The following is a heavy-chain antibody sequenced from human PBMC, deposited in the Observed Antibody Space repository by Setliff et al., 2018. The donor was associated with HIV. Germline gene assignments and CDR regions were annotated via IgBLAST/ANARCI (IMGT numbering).Heavy chain of an antibody. J-gene: IGHJ6*02. CDR2: IYPGDSDT. CDR1: GYSFSSYW. D-gene: IGHD2-15*01. V-gene: IGHV5-51*01. CDR3: ARLGGICSGGSCTALAYTMDV. Sequence: GESLKISCKGSGYSFSSYWIGWVRQMPGEGLEWMGIIYPGDSDTRYSPSFQGQVTVSADKSISTAYLQCSSLEASDTAMYYCARLGGICSGGSCTALAYTMDVWGQGTTVTVS.